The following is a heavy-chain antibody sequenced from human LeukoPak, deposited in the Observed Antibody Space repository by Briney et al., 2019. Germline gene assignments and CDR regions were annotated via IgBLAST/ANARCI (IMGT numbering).Heavy chain of an antibody. CDR2: INPSGDST. D-gene: IGHD6-6*01. V-gene: IGHV1-46*01. CDR3: AKIAARDTGEGY. J-gene: IGHJ4*02. Sequence: GASVKVSCKASGYTFTSNRIHWVRQAPGQGLEWMGVINPSGDSTSYAPNFQGRVTVTRDTSTSTVYMELSSLRSEDTAIYYCAKIAARDTGEGYWGQGTLVTVSS. CDR1: GYTFTSNR.